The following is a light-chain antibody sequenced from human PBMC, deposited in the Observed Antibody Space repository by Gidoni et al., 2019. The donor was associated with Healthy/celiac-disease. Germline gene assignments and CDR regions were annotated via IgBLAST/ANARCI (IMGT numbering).Light chain of an antibody. V-gene: IGKV3-20*01. CDR3: QQYCSSRGT. Sequence: ELVLTQSPGTRSWSPGERATISCRASQSVSSSYLAWYQQKPVQAPRLLIYGASSSATDFTLTISRLEPEDFAVYYCQQYCSSRGTFGQGTKVEIK. J-gene: IGKJ2*02. CDR1: QSVSSSY. CDR2: GAS.